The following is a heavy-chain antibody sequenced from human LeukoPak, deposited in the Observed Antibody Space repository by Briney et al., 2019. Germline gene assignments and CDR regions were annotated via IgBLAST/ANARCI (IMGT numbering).Heavy chain of an antibody. V-gene: IGHV1-2*02. CDR2: INPNTGGT. D-gene: IGHD3-22*01. CDR3: ARDVGYYDSSGYYYLEYFQH. Sequence: ASMKVSCKAFWYNGRGHYMHRGRQGPGPGLEWVGWINPNTGGTNYAQKFQGRVTMTRDTSISTAYMELSRLRSDDTAVYYCARDVGYYDSSGYYYLEYFQHWGQGTLVTVSS. J-gene: IGHJ1*01. CDR1: WYNGRGHY.